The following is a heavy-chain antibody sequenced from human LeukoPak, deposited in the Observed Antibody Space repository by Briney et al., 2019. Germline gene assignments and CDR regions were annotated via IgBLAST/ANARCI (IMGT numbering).Heavy chain of an antibody. Sequence: SETLSLTCGVSGGSLSGYFWTWIRQPPGKGLECIGEINHSGRTDYNPSLKSRVTISVDTSKNQFSLKLSSVTAADTAVYYCARGVYDFWSGYYYYYSMDVWGKGTTVTVSS. J-gene: IGHJ6*03. CDR2: INHSGRT. D-gene: IGHD3-3*01. CDR3: ARGVYDFWSGYYYYYSMDV. V-gene: IGHV4-34*01. CDR1: GGSLSGYF.